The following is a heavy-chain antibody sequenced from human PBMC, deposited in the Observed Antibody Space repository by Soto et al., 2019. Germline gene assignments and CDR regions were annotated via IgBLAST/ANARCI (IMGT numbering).Heavy chain of an antibody. CDR1: GGSFSSGTYY. CDR3: ASDCGGECRDYYYGLEA. CDR2: IYYSGST. Sequence: PSETLSLTCTVPGGSFSSGTYYWSWIRQPPGKGLEWIGYIYYSGSTNYNPSLKSRVTISVDTSKNQFSLKLSSVTAADTAVYYCASDCGGECRDYYYGLEAWGQGTTV. J-gene: IGHJ6*01. D-gene: IGHD2-21*01. V-gene: IGHV4-61*01.